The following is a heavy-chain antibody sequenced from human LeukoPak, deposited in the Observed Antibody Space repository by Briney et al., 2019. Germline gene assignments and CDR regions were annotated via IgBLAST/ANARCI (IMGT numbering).Heavy chain of an antibody. CDR3: ARTGYSSSWGPLDY. J-gene: IGHJ4*02. V-gene: IGHV4-59*01. Sequence: SETLSLTCTVSGGSISSYYWSWIRQPPGKGLEWIGYIYYSGSTNYNPSLKSRVTISVDTSKNQFSLKLSSVTAADTAVYYCARTGYSSSWGPLDYWGQGTLVTVSS. CDR1: GGSISSYY. D-gene: IGHD6-13*01. CDR2: IYYSGST.